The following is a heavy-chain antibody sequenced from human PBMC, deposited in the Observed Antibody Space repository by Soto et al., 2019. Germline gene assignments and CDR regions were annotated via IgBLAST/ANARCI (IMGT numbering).Heavy chain of an antibody. V-gene: IGHV4-34*01. CDR1: GGSFSGYY. CDR3: ARGVTTSERSDSPNFDC. D-gene: IGHD1-1*01. Sequence: SETLSLTCAVYGGSFSGYYWSWIRQPPGKGLEWIGEINHSGTTKYNPSLKSRVTISVDTSKNQFSLKLSSVTAADTAVYYCARGVTTSERSDSPNFDCWGQRTLVTVSS. J-gene: IGHJ4*02. CDR2: INHSGTT.